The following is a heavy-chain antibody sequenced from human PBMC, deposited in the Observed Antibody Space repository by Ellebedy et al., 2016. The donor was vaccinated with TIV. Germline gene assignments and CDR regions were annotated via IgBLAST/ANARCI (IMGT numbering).Heavy chain of an antibody. J-gene: IGHJ4*02. CDR2: IRHTGSRA. Sequence: PGGSLRLSCAASGFTFSSYAMSWVRQAPGKGLEWVSTIRHTGSRAYYTYSVEGRFIISTYISKRALDLQMNCLKAEDKAVYYCAKGRGGGSDASAPRYYFDYWGLGTLVTVSS. CDR3: AKGRGGGSDASAPRYYFDY. V-gene: IGHV3-23*01. D-gene: IGHD3-10*01. CDR1: GFTFSSYA.